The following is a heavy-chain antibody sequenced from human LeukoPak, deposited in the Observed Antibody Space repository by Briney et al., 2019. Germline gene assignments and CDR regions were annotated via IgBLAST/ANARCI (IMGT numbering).Heavy chain of an antibody. Sequence: PGGSLRLSCAASGFTFDDYAMHWVRQAPGKGLEWVSGISWNSGSIGYADSVKGRFTISRDNAKNSLYLQMNSLSPEDTAVYYCARIIVGATGVDYWGQGTLVTVSS. J-gene: IGHJ4*02. CDR2: ISWNSGSI. CDR3: ARIIVGATGVDY. D-gene: IGHD1-26*01. V-gene: IGHV3-9*01. CDR1: GFTFDDYA.